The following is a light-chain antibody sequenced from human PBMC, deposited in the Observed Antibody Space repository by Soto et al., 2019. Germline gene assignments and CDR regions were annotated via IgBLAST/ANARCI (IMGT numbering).Light chain of an antibody. V-gene: IGKV3-20*01. CDR3: QKYGDYNSPRYS. J-gene: IGKJ2*03. CDR1: QSVSSNY. Sequence: EIVLTQSPGTLSLSPGDRVTLSCRASQSVSSNYLAWYQQKPGQAPRLLIYATSARDTGIPDRFSGSGSGTDFTLTISRLEPEDFAMYSCQKYGDYNSPRYSFGQGTRLEL. CDR2: ATS.